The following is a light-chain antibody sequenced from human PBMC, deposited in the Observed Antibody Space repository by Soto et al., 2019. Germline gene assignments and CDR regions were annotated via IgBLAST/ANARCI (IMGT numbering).Light chain of an antibody. J-gene: IGKJ1*01. CDR3: QQHGSSPWT. Sequence: EIVLTQSPGTLSLSPGERATLSCRASQSVSSSYLAWYQQKPGQAPRPLIYGASSRAIGIPDRFSGSGSGTDFTLTISRLEPEEFAVYYCQQHGSSPWTFGQGTKVEIK. CDR1: QSVSSSY. CDR2: GAS. V-gene: IGKV3-20*01.